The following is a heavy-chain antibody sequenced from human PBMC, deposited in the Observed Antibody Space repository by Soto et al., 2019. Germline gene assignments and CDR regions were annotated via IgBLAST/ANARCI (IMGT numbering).Heavy chain of an antibody. Sequence: ASVKVSCKASGYTFTSYDINWVRQATGQGLEWMGWMNPNSGNTGYAQKFQGRVTMTRNTSISTAYMELSSLRSEDTAVYYRARGITLDYVFWSGYFRYYYYYMDFRGKGTTVTVSS. D-gene: IGHD3-3*01. CDR2: MNPNSGNT. CDR3: ARGITLDYVFWSGYFRYYYYYMDF. J-gene: IGHJ6*03. V-gene: IGHV1-8*01. CDR1: GYTFTSYD.